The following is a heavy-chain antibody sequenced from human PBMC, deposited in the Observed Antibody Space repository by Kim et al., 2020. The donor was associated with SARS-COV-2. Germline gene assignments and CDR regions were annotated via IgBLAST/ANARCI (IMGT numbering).Heavy chain of an antibody. CDR1: GYTFTSYA. CDR2: INAGNGNT. D-gene: IGHD3-16*01. Sequence: ASVKVSCKASGYTFTSYAMHWVRQAPGQRLEWMGWINAGNGNTKYSQKFQGRVTITRDTSASTAYMELSSLRSEDTAVYYCARGITFGSPLGPWGQGTLVTVSS. J-gene: IGHJ5*02. CDR3: ARGITFGSPLGP. V-gene: IGHV1-3*01.